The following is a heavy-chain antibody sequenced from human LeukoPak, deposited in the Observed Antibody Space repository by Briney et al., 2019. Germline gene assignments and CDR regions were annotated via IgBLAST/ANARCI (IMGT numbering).Heavy chain of an antibody. J-gene: IGHJ6*04. CDR3: ASSPRGLRYFVFSGMDV. CDR1: GGSFSGYY. Sequence: KTSETLSLTCAVYGGSFSGYYWSWIRQPPGKGLEWIGEINHSGSTNYNPSLKSRVTISVDTSKNQFSLKLSSVTAADTAVYYCASSPRGLRYFVFSGMDVWAKGPRSPSPQ. CDR2: INHSGST. V-gene: IGHV4-34*01. D-gene: IGHD3-9*01.